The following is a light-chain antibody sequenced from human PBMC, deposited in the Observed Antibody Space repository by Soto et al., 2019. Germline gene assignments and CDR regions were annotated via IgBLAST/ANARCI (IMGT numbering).Light chain of an antibody. V-gene: IGKV3-20*01. J-gene: IGKJ4*01. CDR1: QSFRSSY. CDR3: QQYGSSPGFT. CDR2: AAS. Sequence: EIVLTQSPGTLSLSPGESATLSCRASQSFRSSYLAWYQQRPGQAPRLLIYAASRRATGIPDRFSGSGSGTDFTLTISRLEPEDYAVYYCQQYGSSPGFTFGGGTKVEIK.